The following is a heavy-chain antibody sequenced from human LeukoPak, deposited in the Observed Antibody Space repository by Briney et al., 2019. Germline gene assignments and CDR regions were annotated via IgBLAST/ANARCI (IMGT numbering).Heavy chain of an antibody. D-gene: IGHD4-17*01. V-gene: IGHV3-30-3*01. CDR2: ISYDGSNK. J-gene: IGHJ5*02. CDR3: ARDWRKYGDYWGGWFDP. CDR1: GFTFSSYA. Sequence: GGSLRLSCAASGFTFSSYAMHWVRQAPGKGLEWVAVISYDGSNKYYADSVKGRFTISRDNSKNTLYLQMNSLRAEDTAVYYCARDWRKYGDYWGGWFDPWGQGTLVTVSS.